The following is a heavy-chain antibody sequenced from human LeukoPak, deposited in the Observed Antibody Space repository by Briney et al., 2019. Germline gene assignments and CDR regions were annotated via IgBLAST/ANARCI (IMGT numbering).Heavy chain of an antibody. CDR3: ARDRYSYGPISGQDWFDP. D-gene: IGHD5-18*01. J-gene: IGHJ5*02. CDR1: GFTFNNYG. Sequence: PGGSLRLSCAASGFTFNNYGMSWVRQAPGKGLEWVAYIQQDGSETYYVDSVRGRFTISRDNPKNSLYLQMNSLRAEDTAVYYCARDRYSYGPISGQDWFDPWGQGTLVTVSS. V-gene: IGHV3-7*01. CDR2: IQQDGSET.